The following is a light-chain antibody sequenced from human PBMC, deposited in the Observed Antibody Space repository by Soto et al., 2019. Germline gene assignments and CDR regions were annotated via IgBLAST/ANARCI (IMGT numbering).Light chain of an antibody. Sequence: DIQMTQSPSTLSASVGDRVTITCRASQSISTCLAWYQQKPGKAPKLLIYDAANLESGVPSRFSGSGSGTEFTLTISSLQPDDFATYYCHQYNSYSSWTFGQGTKVEIK. CDR2: DAA. CDR1: QSISTC. CDR3: HQYNSYSSWT. V-gene: IGKV1-5*01. J-gene: IGKJ1*01.